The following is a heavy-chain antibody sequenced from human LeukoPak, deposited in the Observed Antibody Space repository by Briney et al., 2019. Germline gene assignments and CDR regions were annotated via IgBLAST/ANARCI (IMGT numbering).Heavy chain of an antibody. J-gene: IGHJ4*02. CDR3: ATGGPYCSGGSCYSDY. Sequence: ASVKVSCKASGHTFTNYGITWVRQAPGKGLEWMGGFDPEDGETIYAQKFQGRVTMTEDTTTDTAYMELSSLRSEDTAVYYCATGGPYCSGGSCYSDYWGQGTLVTVSS. CDR1: GHTFTNYG. V-gene: IGHV1-24*01. D-gene: IGHD2-15*01. CDR2: FDPEDGET.